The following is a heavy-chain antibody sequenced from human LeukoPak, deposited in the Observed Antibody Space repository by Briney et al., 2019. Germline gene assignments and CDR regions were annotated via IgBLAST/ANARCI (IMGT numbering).Heavy chain of an antibody. D-gene: IGHD3-16*02. CDR3: ARDANYDYVWGSYQ. CDR1: GFTFSSYW. CDR2: IKQDGSEK. Sequence: PGGSLRLSCAASGFTFSSYWMSWVRQAPGKGLEWVANIKQDGSEKYYVDSVKGRFTISRDNAKNSLYLQMNSLRAEDTAVYYCARDANYDYVWGSYQWGQGTLVTVSS. J-gene: IGHJ4*02. V-gene: IGHV3-7*01.